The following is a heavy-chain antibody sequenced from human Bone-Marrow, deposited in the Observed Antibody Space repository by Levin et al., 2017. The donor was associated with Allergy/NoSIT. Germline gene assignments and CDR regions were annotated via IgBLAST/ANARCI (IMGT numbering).Heavy chain of an antibody. CDR1: GFTFSSYA. D-gene: IGHD6-13*01. J-gene: IGHJ4*02. V-gene: IGHV3-23*01. CDR2: ISGSGGST. CDR3: AKNPKPYSSSSGKIFDY. Sequence: PGESLKISCAASGFTFSSYAMSWVRQAPGKGLEWVSAISGSGGSTYYADSVKGRFTISRDNSKNTLYLQMSSLRAEDSAVYYCAKNPKPYSSSSGKIFDYWGQGTLVTVSS.